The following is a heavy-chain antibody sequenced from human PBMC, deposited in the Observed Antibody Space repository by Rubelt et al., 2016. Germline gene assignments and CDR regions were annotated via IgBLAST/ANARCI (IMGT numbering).Heavy chain of an antibody. CDR3: ARSKDTAMVTDADWYFDL. CDR2: INAGNGNT. J-gene: IGHJ2*01. V-gene: IGHV1-3*01. Sequence: QVQLVQSGAEVKKPGASVKVSCKASGYTFTSYAMHWVRQAPGPRLEWMGWINAGNGNTKYSQTFQWRVLVTRDTSASTAYMELSSLRSEDTAVYYCARSKDTAMVTDADWYFDLWGRGTLVTVSS. CDR1: GYTFTSYA. D-gene: IGHD5-18*01.